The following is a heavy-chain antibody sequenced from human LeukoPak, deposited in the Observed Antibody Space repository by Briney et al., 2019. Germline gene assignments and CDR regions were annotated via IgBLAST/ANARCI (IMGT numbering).Heavy chain of an antibody. CDR3: AKVSSSWAFDI. V-gene: IGHV3-30*18. D-gene: IGHD6-6*01. Sequence: GGSLRLSCAASGFTFSSYSMNWVRQAPGKGLEWVAVISYDGSNKYYADSVKGRFTIFRDNSKNTLYLQMNSLRAEDTAVYYCAKVSSSWAFDIWGQGTMVTVSS. CDR2: ISYDGSNK. CDR1: GFTFSSYS. J-gene: IGHJ3*02.